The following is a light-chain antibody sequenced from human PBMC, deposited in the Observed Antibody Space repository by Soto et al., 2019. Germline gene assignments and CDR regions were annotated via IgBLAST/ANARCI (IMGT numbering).Light chain of an antibody. CDR2: GAS. CDR1: QSVSSN. Sequence: EIVMTQSPATLCVSPGERATLSCRASQSVSSNLAWYQQKPGQAPRLLIYGASTRATGIPARFSGSGSGTEFTLTISSLQSEDFAVYYCQQYNNWPLWTFGQGTKVDIK. CDR3: QQYNNWPLWT. V-gene: IGKV3-15*01. J-gene: IGKJ1*01.